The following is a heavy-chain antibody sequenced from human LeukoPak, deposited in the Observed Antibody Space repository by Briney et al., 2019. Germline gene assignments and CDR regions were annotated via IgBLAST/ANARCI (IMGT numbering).Heavy chain of an antibody. CDR3: ARQCQQLVNPDAFDI. Sequence: GESLKISCKGSGYSFTSYWIGWVRQMPGKGLEWMGIIYPGDSDTRYSPSFQDQVTISADKSISTAYLQWSSLKASDTAMYYCARQCQQLVNPDAFDIWGQGTMVTVSS. J-gene: IGHJ3*02. CDR1: GYSFTSYW. CDR2: IYPGDSDT. V-gene: IGHV5-51*01. D-gene: IGHD6-13*01.